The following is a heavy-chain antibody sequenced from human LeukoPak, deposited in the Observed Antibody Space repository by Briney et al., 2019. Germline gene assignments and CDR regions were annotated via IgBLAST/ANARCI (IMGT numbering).Heavy chain of an antibody. CDR2: ISSSSSTI. D-gene: IGHD6-19*01. V-gene: IGHV3-48*01. J-gene: IGHJ3*02. CDR1: GFTFSSYS. CDR3: ARDLGIAVRDAFDI. Sequence: GGSLRLSCAASGFTFSSYSMNWVRQAPGKGLEWVSYISSSSSTIYYADSVKGRFTISRDNAKNSLYLQMNSLRAEDTAAYYCARDLGIAVRDAFDIWGQGTMVTVSS.